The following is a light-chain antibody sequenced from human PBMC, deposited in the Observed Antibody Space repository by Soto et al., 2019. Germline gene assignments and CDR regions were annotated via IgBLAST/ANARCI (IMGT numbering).Light chain of an antibody. V-gene: IGKV1-5*01. Sequence: DIQMTQSPSTLSASVGDRVTITCRASQSISSWLAWYQQKPGKAPKLLIYDASSLESGVPSRFSGSGSGTKFTLTISRLAPDDFGTYYWQQYNRYPPTFGGGTKVEIQ. CDR1: QSISSW. CDR3: QQYNRYPPT. J-gene: IGKJ4*01. CDR2: DAS.